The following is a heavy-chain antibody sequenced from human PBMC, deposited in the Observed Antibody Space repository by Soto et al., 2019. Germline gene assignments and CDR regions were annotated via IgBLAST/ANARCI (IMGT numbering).Heavy chain of an antibody. D-gene: IGHD5-12*01. Sequence: PVGSLRLSCAASGFTFDDYAMHWVRRAPGKGLEWVSGISWNSGSIGYADSVKGRFTISRDNAKNSLYLQMNSLRAEDTALYYCAKDFGWGGYHGGGMDVWGQGTTVTVSS. CDR2: ISWNSGSI. CDR3: AKDFGWGGYHGGGMDV. CDR1: GFTFDDYA. V-gene: IGHV3-9*01. J-gene: IGHJ6*02.